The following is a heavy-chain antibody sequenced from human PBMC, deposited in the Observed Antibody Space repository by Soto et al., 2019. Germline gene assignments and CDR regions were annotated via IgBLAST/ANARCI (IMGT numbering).Heavy chain of an antibody. CDR3: ARDEGRSGWYPQGYFDY. V-gene: IGHV1-3*01. D-gene: IGHD6-19*01. J-gene: IGHJ4*02. CDR1: GYTFTSYA. Sequence: VASVKVSCKASGYTFTSYAMHWVRQAPGQRLEWMGWINAGNGNTKYSQKFQGRVTITRDTSASTAYMELSSLRSEGTAVYYCARDEGRSGWYPQGYFDYWGQGTLVTVSS. CDR2: INAGNGNT.